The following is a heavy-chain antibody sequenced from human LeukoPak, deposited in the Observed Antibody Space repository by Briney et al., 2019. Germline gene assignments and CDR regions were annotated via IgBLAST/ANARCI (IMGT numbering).Heavy chain of an antibody. V-gene: IGHV1-69*13. CDR3: ARVGSSTWYESDY. J-gene: IGHJ4*02. CDR1: GGSFTSYA. Sequence: SVKVSCNASGGSFTSYAISWVRLAPGPGIEWMGGIIPIFGAANYAQKFEGRVTITADESTSTAYMELSSLRSEGTAGYYCARVGSSTWYESDYWGQGTLVTVSS. D-gene: IGHD6-13*01. CDR2: IIPIFGAA.